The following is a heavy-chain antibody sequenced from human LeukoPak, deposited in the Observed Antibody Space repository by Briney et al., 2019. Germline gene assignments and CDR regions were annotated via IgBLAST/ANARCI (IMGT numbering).Heavy chain of an antibody. CDR3: AREKNRVVLTAPLQY. CDR2: ISGSSRTI. D-gene: IGHD4/OR15-4a*01. J-gene: IGHJ4*02. CDR1: GFTFSSYG. Sequence: PGGSLRLSCAASGFTFSSYGMNWVRQAPGKGLEWVSYISGSSRTIYDADSVKGRFTISRDNAKNSLYLQMNSLRDEDTAVYYCAREKNRVVLTAPLQYWGQGTLVTVSS. V-gene: IGHV3-48*02.